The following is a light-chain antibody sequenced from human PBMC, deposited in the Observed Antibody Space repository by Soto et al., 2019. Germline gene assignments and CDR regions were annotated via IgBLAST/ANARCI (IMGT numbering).Light chain of an antibody. Sequence: DVKMTQSPSSLSAFVGDRVTITCRASQGIDPYLAWFQQKPGKVPKLLIYAASTLQSGVPSRFSGSGSGTYFTLTINSLQPEDVGTYYCQKYNSAPLTFGGGTKVEIK. J-gene: IGKJ4*01. CDR3: QKYNSAPLT. V-gene: IGKV1-27*01. CDR1: QGIDPY. CDR2: AAS.